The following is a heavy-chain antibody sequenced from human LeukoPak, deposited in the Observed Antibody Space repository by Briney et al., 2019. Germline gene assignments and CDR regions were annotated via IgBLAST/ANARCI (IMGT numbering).Heavy chain of an antibody. Sequence: PGRSLRLSCAASGFTFSNYAMHWVRQPPGKGLEWLAMTSYDGSTKYYADSVKGRFTISRDNSKNTLYLHMNSLRAEDTAVYYCARDSYSSRLDYWGQGTLVTVSS. V-gene: IGHV3-30-3*01. CDR1: GFTFSNYA. J-gene: IGHJ4*02. CDR2: TSYDGSTK. D-gene: IGHD6-13*01. CDR3: ARDSYSSRLDY.